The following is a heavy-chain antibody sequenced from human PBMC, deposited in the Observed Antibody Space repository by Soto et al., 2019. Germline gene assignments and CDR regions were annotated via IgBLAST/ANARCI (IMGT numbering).Heavy chain of an antibody. J-gene: IGHJ4*03. CDR1: GYSFNSYW. CDR3: ARRVRSSWGYFDN. D-gene: IGHD2-2*01. V-gene: IGHV5-51*01. Sequence: GESLKISCRGSGYSFNSYWIGWVRQMPGKGLEWMGIIFPSGSDTRYSPSFRGQVTISADRSINTAYLQWNSLKASDSAIYYCARRVRSSWGYFDNWGQGILVTVSS. CDR2: IFPSGSDT.